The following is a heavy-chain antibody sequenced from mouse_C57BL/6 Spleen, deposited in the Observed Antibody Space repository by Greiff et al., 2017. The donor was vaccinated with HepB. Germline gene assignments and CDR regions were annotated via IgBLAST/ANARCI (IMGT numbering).Heavy chain of an antibody. D-gene: IGHD1-1*01. Sequence: EVQLVESGEGLVKPGGSLKLSCAASGFTFSSYAMSWVRQTPEKRLEWVAYISSGGDYIYYADTVKGRFTISRDNARNTLYLQMSSLKSEDTAMYYCTRERGDYYGSLYYFDYWGQGTTLTVSS. J-gene: IGHJ2*01. V-gene: IGHV5-9-1*02. CDR3: TRERGDYYGSLYYFDY. CDR2: ISSGGDYI. CDR1: GFTFSSYA.